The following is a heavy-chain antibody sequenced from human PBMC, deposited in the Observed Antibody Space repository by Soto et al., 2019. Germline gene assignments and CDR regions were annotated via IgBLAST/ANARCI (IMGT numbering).Heavy chain of an antibody. CDR3: APNYAYYFFYGMDV. CDR1: GGSISSSSYY. J-gene: IGHJ6*02. V-gene: IGHV4-39*01. D-gene: IGHD4-4*01. Sequence: PSETLSLTCTVSGGSISSSSYYWIWIRQPPGKGLEWIGSIYYSGSTYYNPSLKSRVTISVDTSKTQFSLKLSSVTAADTAVYYCAPNYAYYFFYGMDVWGHGTTVTVSS. CDR2: IYYSGST.